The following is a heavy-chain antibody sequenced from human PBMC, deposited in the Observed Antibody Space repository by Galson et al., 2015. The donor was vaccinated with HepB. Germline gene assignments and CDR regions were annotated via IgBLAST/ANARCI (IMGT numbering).Heavy chain of an antibody. D-gene: IGHD1-1*01. J-gene: IGHJ4*02. CDR2: IGVNAGST. CDR3: AEGTTNIDY. CDR1: GFTFSSLG. V-gene: IGHV3-23*01. Sequence: SLRLSCAASGFTFSSLGMAWVRQAPGKGLECVSAIGVNAGSTDYADSVKGRFTISRDNSKSMLYLQMNNLRAEDTAVYYCAEGTTNIDYWGQGTLVTVSS.